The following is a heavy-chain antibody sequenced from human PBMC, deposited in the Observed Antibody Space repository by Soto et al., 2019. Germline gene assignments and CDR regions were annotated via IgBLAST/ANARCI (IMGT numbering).Heavy chain of an antibody. D-gene: IGHD3-3*01. CDR3: AKDRGRGSPVSGGMDV. V-gene: IGHV3-21*01. CDR2: ISSASNHI. J-gene: IGHJ6*02. Sequence: GGSLRLSCAASGYNFSSYNINWVRQAPGKGLEWVSSISSASNHIFYADSVKGRFTISRDNAKSSLNLQMNSLRAEDTAVYYCAKDRGRGSPVSGGMDVWGQGTTVTVSS. CDR1: GYNFSSYN.